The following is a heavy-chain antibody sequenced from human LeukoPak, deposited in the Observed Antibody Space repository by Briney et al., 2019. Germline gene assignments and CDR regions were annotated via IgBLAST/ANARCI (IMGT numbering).Heavy chain of an antibody. CDR3: AELGITMIGGV. CDR1: GFTFSSYE. CDR2: ISSSGSTI. D-gene: IGHD3-10*02. J-gene: IGHJ6*04. Sequence: GGSLRLSCAASGFTFSSYEMNWVRQAPGKGLEWVSYISSSGSTIYYADSVKGRFTISRGNAENSLYLQMNSLRAEDTAVYYCAELGITMIGGVWGKGTTVTISS. V-gene: IGHV3-48*03.